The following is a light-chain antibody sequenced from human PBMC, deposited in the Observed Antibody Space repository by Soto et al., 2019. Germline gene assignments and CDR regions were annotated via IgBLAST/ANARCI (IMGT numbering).Light chain of an antibody. CDR1: QGVSTN. CDR2: GAS. J-gene: IGKJ3*01. CDR3: QQYNNWPPFT. V-gene: IGKV3-15*01. Sequence: EVVMTQSPATLSVSPGERATLSCRASQGVSTNLAWYQQKPGQAPRLLIYGASTRATDIPARFSGSGSGTEVTLTISGLLSEDFAVYYWQQYNNWPPFTFGPGTNVDF.